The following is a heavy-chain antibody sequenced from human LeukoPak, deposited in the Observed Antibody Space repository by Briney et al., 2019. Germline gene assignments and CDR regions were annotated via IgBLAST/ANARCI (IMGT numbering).Heavy chain of an antibody. CDR3: ARSVGIAVAAFDP. J-gene: IGHJ5*02. Sequence: GGSLRLSCAASGFTFSSYSMNWVRQAPGKGLEWVSYISSSSSTIYYADSVKGRFTTSRDNAKNSLYLQMNSLRAEDTAVYYCARSVGIAVAAFDPWGQGTLVTVSS. D-gene: IGHD6-19*01. CDR2: ISSSSSTI. CDR1: GFTFSSYS. V-gene: IGHV3-48*01.